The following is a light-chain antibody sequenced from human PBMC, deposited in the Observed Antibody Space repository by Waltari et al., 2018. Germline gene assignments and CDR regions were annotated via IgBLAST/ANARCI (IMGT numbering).Light chain of an antibody. J-gene: IGKJ1*01. CDR3: QQYYRSRT. CDR2: WAS. V-gene: IGKV4-1*01. CDR1: QSVFYGSDNKNS. Sequence: DIVMTQSPDSLAVSLGERATIDCKSSQSVFYGSDNKNSLAWYQHKPGQPPKLLFYWASTREAVVADRFSASGSGTDFTLTINNLQAEDVAVYYCQQYYRSRTFGQGTKVEIK.